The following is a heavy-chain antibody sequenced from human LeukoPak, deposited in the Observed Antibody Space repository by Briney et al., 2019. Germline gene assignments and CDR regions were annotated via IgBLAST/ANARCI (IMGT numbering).Heavy chain of an antibody. J-gene: IGHJ6*02. V-gene: IGHV3-23*01. CDR3: AKEDCSSTSCYAHYYYYGMDV. D-gene: IGHD2-2*01. Sequence: AGGSLRLSCAASGFTFSSYAMSWVRQAPGKGLEWVSAISGSGGSTYYADSVKGRFTTSRDNSKNTLYLQMNSLRAEDTAVYYCAKEDCSSTSCYAHYYYYGMDVWGQGTTVTVSS. CDR1: GFTFSSYA. CDR2: ISGSGGST.